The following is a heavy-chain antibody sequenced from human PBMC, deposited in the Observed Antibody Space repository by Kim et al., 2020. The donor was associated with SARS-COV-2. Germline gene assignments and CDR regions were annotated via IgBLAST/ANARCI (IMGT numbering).Heavy chain of an antibody. V-gene: IGHV4-31*03. CDR3: ARGEGGATIYYYYGMDV. CDR1: GGSISSGGYY. D-gene: IGHD1-26*01. CDR2: IYYSGST. Sequence: SETLSLTCTVSGGSISSGGYYWSWIRQHPGKGLEWIGYIYYSGSTYYNPSLKSRVTISVDTSKNQFSLKLSSVTAADTAVYYCARGEGGATIYYYYGMDVWGQGTTVTVSS. J-gene: IGHJ6*02.